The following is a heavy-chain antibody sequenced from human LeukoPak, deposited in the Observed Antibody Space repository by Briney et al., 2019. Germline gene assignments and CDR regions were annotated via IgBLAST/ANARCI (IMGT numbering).Heavy chain of an antibody. Sequence: IPSETLSLTCAVFGGSFSGYYWNWIRQPPGKGLEWVSYISSSGSTIYYADSVKGRFTISRDNAKNSLYLQMNSLRAEDTAVYYCAELGITMIGGVWGKGTTVTISS. CDR1: GGSFSGYY. CDR3: AELGITMIGGV. V-gene: IGHV3-11*04. D-gene: IGHD3-10*02. J-gene: IGHJ6*04. CDR2: ISSSGSTI.